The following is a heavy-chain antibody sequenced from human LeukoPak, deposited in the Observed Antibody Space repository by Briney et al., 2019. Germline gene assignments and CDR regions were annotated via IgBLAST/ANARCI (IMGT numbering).Heavy chain of an antibody. J-gene: IGHJ6*02. CDR3: ARAPGNLENYHYGMDV. Sequence: ASVKVSCKASGYTFTSYYMHWVRQAPGQGLEWMAWISAYNGNTNYAQKFQGRVTMTTDTSTSTAYMELRSLRSDDTAVYYCARAPGNLENYHYGMDVWGQGTTVTVSS. V-gene: IGHV1-18*04. CDR2: ISAYNGNT. CDR1: GYTFTSYY. D-gene: IGHD1-14*01.